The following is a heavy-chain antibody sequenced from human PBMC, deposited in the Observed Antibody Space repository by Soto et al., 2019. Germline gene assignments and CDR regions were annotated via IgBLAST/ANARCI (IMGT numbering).Heavy chain of an antibody. J-gene: IGHJ6*02. D-gene: IGHD2-21*02. Sequence: QITLKESGPTLVKPTQTLTLTCTFPGFSFSSIGEGVGWIRQPPGKALEWLALIYWDDDKSYSPSLKSRLTITKHTSKNQVVLTMTNMAPVDTATYYCVQSRCGGDCLQSYSSHSYYGLDVWGQGTTVTVSS. CDR1: GFSFSSIGEG. CDR2: IYWDDDK. V-gene: IGHV2-5*02. CDR3: VQSRCGGDCLQSYSSHSYYGLDV.